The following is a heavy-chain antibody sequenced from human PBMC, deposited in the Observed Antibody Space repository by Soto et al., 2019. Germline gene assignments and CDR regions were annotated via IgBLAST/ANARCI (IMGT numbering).Heavy chain of an antibody. CDR1: GGSISSSRSY. J-gene: IGHJ6*02. V-gene: IGHV4-39*01. CDR3: ARHSTHYYGMDV. Sequence: SETLSLTCNVSGGSISSSRSYWAWIRQPPGKGLEWIANIFYSGSTYYNPSLKSRVTISVDTSKNQFSLKLSSVTAADTAVYYCARHSTHYYGMDVWGQGTTVTVSS. CDR2: IFYSGST.